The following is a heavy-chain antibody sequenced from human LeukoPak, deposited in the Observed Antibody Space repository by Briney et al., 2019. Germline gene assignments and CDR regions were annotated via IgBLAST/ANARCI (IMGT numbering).Heavy chain of an antibody. CDR2: IYYSGST. CDR3: ARAAGSGLIDY. CDR1: GGSISSSSYC. V-gene: IGHV4-39*07. Sequence: ETLSLTCTVSGGSISSSSYCWGWIRQPPGKGLEWIGSIYYSGSTYYNPSLKSRVTISVDTSKNQFSLKLSSVTAADTALYFCARAAGSGLIDYWGQGILVIASS. J-gene: IGHJ4*02. D-gene: IGHD6-19*01.